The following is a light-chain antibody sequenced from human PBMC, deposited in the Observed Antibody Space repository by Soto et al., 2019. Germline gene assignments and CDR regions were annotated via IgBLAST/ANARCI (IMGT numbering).Light chain of an antibody. CDR1: SSDVGGYNY. CDR3: ASYADGNQV. J-gene: IGLJ1*01. Sequence: QSALTQPPSASGSPGQSVTISCTGTSSDVGGYNYVSWYQHHPGKAPKLMIYEVAKRPSGVPDRFSGSKSGNTASLTVSGLLAEDEADYYCASYADGNQVFGTGTKLTVL. CDR2: EVA. V-gene: IGLV2-8*01.